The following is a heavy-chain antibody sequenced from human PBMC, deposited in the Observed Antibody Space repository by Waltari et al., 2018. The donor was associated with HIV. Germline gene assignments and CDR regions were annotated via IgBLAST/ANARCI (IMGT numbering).Heavy chain of an antibody. J-gene: IGHJ3*02. CDR2: IIPIFGTA. V-gene: IGHV1-69*01. Sequence: GGTFSSYAISWVRQAPGQGLEWMGWIIPIFGTANYEQKFQGRVTITADESTSTAYMELSGLRSEDTAVYYCARDLQNWNAFDIWGQGTMVTVSS. CDR1: GGTFSSYA. CDR3: ARDLQNWNAFDI. D-gene: IGHD1-1*01.